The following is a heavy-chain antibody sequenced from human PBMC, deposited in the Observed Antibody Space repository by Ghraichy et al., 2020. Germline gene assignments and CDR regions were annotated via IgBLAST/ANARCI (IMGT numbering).Heavy chain of an antibody. Sequence: GSLRLSCVASGFTFSDYWMTWIRQAPGKGLEWVANIRRDGTTIHYLDSVKGRFTISRDNAKNSVYLQMNSLRAEDTAVYYCTRDFNPGTSFESSRYYYDAFDIWGQGRLVTVSA. V-gene: IGHV3-7*03. CDR1: GFTFSDYW. CDR2: IRRDGTTI. CDR3: TRDFNPGTSFESSRYYYDAFDI. D-gene: IGHD3-22*01. J-gene: IGHJ3*02.